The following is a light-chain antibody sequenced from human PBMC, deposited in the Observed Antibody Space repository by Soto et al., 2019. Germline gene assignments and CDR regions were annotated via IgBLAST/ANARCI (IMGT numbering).Light chain of an antibody. CDR3: CSYAGGSIYVL. J-gene: IGLJ2*01. Sequence: QSALTQPASVSGSPGQSITISCTGTSGDVGNFNLVSWYQHHPGKAPNLIIYEVSKRPSGVSNRFSGSESGNTASLTISGLQAEDEADYYCCSYAGGSIYVLFGGGTKLTVL. V-gene: IGLV2-23*02. CDR1: SGDVGNFNL. CDR2: EVS.